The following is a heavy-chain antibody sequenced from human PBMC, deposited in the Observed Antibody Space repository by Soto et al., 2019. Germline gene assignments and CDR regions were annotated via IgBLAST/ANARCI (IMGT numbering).Heavy chain of an antibody. CDR3: AKDYYDFWSALGGFQH. J-gene: IGHJ1*01. CDR2: ISGSGGST. D-gene: IGHD3-3*01. CDR1: GFTFSSHA. Sequence: GGSLRLSCAASGFTFSSHAMSWVRQAPGKGLEWVSAISGSGGSTYYADSVKGRFTISRDNSKNTLYLQMNSLRAEDTAVYYCAKDYYDFWSALGGFQHWGQGTLVTVSS. V-gene: IGHV3-23*01.